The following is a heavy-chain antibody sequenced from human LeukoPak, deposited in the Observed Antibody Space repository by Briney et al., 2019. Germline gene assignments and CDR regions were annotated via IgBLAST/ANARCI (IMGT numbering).Heavy chain of an antibody. CDR1: GYIITNYH. CDR2: INPSGGST. Sequence: AASVKVSCKASGYIITNYHMHWVRQAPGQGLEWIGIINPSGGSTSYAQKFQGRVTWTRDTSTSTVYMVLSSLRSEDTAVYYCARGPSAYCGGDCYSGDYWGQGTLVTVSS. J-gene: IGHJ4*02. CDR3: ARGPSAYCGGDCYSGDY. V-gene: IGHV1-46*01. D-gene: IGHD2-21*02.